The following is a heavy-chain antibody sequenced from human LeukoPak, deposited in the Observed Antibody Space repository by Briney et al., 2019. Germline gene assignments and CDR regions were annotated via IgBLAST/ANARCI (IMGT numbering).Heavy chain of an antibody. CDR3: ARGRESWRWPQLPFDY. D-gene: IGHD5-24*01. CDR2: MNPNSGNT. Sequence: ASVKVSCKASGYTFTSYDINWVRQATGQGLEWMGWMNPNSGNTGYAQKFQGRVTMTRNTSISTAYMELSSLRSEDTAVYYCARGRESWRWPQLPFDYWGQGTLVTVSS. J-gene: IGHJ4*02. CDR1: GYTFTSYD. V-gene: IGHV1-8*01.